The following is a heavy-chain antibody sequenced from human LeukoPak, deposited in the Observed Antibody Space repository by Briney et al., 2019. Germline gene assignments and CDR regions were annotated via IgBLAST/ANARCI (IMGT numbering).Heavy chain of an antibody. V-gene: IGHV1-2*02. Sequence: VASVKVSCKASGYTFTASYIHWVRQAPGQGLEWMGWIHPNSGGTYYPQKFQGRVTMTRDTSITTAYMELSGLTSDDTAFYYCARDRVFRGVNYFDYWGQGSLVTVSS. CDR2: IHPNSGGT. J-gene: IGHJ4*02. CDR1: GYTFTASY. D-gene: IGHD3-10*01. CDR3: ARDRVFRGVNYFDY.